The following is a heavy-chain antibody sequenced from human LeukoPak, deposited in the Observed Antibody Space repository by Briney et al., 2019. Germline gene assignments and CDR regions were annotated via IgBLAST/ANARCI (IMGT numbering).Heavy chain of an antibody. J-gene: IGHJ4*02. CDR1: GDSPSSNSAA. Sequence: SQTPSLTCAISGDSPSSNSAAWNWIRQSPSRGLEWLGITYYRSKWYNDYAVSVKSRITINPDTSKNQFSLQLNSVTPEDTAVYYCARDPRITAAANFDYWGQGTLVTVSS. V-gene: IGHV6-1*01. D-gene: IGHD6-13*01. CDR3: ARDPRITAAANFDY. CDR2: TYYRSKWYN.